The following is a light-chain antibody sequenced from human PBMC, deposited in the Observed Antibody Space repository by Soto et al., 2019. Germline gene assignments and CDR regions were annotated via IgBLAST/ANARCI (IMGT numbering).Light chain of an antibody. CDR3: QSYDSDVVV. CDR1: SGSIASDY. Sequence: NFMLTQSPSVSESPGKTVTISCTRSSGSIASDYVQWNQQRPGSAPTTVIYEDNQRPSGVPDRFSGSIDSSSNSASLTISGLKTEDEADYYCQSYDSDVVVFGGGTKLTVL. J-gene: IGLJ2*01. CDR2: EDN. V-gene: IGLV6-57*04.